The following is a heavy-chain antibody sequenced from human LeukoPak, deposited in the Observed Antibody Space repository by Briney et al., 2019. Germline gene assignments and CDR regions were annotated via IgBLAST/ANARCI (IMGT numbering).Heavy chain of an antibody. CDR3: ARAKYYYDSSGGDYFDY. CDR1: GGSISSYY. J-gene: IGHJ4*02. D-gene: IGHD3-22*01. V-gene: IGHV4-4*07. CDR2: IYTSGST. Sequence: PSETLSLTCTVSGGSISSYYWSWIRQPAGRGLEWIGRIYTSGSTNYNPSLKSRVTMSVDTSKNQFSLKLSSVTAADTAVYYCARAKYYYDSSGGDYFDYWGQGTLVTVSS.